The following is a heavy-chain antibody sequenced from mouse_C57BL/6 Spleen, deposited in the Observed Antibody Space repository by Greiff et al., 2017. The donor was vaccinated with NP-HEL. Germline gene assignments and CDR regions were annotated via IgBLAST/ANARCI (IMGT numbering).Heavy chain of an antibody. CDR3: ARESYAGAMDY. V-gene: IGHV3-6*01. J-gene: IGHJ4*01. Sequence: EVKLEESGPGLVKPSQSLSLTCSVTGYSITSGYYWNWIRQFPGNKLEWMGYISYDGSNNYNPSLKNRISITRDTSKNQFFLKLNSVTTEDTATYYCARESYAGAMDYWGQGTSVTVSS. CDR1: GYSITSGYY. D-gene: IGHD2-12*01. CDR2: ISYDGSN.